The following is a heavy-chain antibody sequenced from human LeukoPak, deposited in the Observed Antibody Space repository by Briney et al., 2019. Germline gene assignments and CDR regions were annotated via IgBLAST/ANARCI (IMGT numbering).Heavy chain of an antibody. V-gene: IGHV3-7*03. D-gene: IGHD5-12*01. J-gene: IGHJ4*02. CDR3: AKGIGRPRSNIAKYYFDY. CDR1: GFTFNSCW. Sequence: GGSLRLSCVVSGFTFNSCWMNWVRQAPGKGLEWVAHINPDGRDTYYVDSVKGRFTISRDDSKNTVYLQMNSLRAEDTAVYYCAKGIGRPRSNIAKYYFDYWGQGTLVTVSS. CDR2: INPDGRDT.